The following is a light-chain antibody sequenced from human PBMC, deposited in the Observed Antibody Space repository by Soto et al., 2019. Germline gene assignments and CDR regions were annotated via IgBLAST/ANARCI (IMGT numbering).Light chain of an antibody. CDR3: QSYDSSLSGSV. V-gene: IGLV1-40*01. CDR2: DNI. CDR1: SSNIGAGYD. J-gene: IGLJ3*02. Sequence: QLVLTQPPSVSGAPGQRVTISCTGTSSNIGAGYDVHWYQQLPGTAPKLLIYDNINRPSGVPDRFSGSKSGTSAFLAITGLQAEDEADYYCQSYDSSLSGSVFGGGTKVTVL.